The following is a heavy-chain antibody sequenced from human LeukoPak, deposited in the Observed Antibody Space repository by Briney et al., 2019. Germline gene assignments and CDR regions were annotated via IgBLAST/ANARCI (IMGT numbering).Heavy chain of an antibody. CDR3: AGKGGWYPDAFDI. D-gene: IGHD6-19*01. Sequence: GGSLRLSCAASGFTFSDYYMSWIRQAPGKGLEWVSYISSSSSYTNYADSVKGRFTISRDNAKNSLYLQMNSLRAEDTAVYYCAGKGGWYPDAFDIWGQGTMVTVSS. CDR1: GFTFSDYY. V-gene: IGHV3-11*06. J-gene: IGHJ3*02. CDR2: ISSSSSYT.